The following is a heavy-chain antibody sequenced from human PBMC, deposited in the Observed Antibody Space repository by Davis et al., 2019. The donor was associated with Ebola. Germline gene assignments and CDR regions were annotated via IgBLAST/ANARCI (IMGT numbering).Heavy chain of an antibody. D-gene: IGHD1-26*01. CDR1: GGTFSSYA. J-gene: IGHJ6*02. V-gene: IGHV1-69*13. Sequence: SVKVSCKASGGTFSSYALSWVRQAPGQGLEWMGGIIPIFGAANYAQKFQGRVTITADESTSTAYMELSSLRSEDTAVYYCARGGGRSIVGASTGTYYYYGMDVWGQETTVTVSS. CDR3: ARGGGRSIVGASTGTYYYYGMDV. CDR2: IIPIFGAA.